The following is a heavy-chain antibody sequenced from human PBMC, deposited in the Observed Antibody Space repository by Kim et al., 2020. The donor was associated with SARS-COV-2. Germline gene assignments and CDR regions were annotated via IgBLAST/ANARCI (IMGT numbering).Heavy chain of an antibody. D-gene: IGHD2-15*01. J-gene: IGHJ3*01. V-gene: IGHV6-1*01. CDR3: ARNSLLSHDL. Sequence: YYDYAVTVKSRITVNPDTTKNQFSLHLSSVTPEDTAVYYCARNSLLSHDLWGQGTLVTVSS. CDR2: YY.